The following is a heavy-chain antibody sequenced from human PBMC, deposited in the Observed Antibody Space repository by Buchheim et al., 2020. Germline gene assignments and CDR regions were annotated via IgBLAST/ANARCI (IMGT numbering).Heavy chain of an antibody. CDR2: IDPSDSYT. CDR3: ARQLSDIVLMVYAIQDYYYGMDV. Sequence: EVQLVQSGAEVKKPGESLRISCKGSGYSFTSYWISWVRQMPGKGLEWMGRIDPSDSYTNYSPSFQGHVTISADKSISTAYPQWSSLKASDTAMYYCARQLSDIVLMVYAIQDYYYGMDVWGQGTT. V-gene: IGHV5-10-1*03. D-gene: IGHD2-8*01. CDR1: GYSFTSYW. J-gene: IGHJ6*02.